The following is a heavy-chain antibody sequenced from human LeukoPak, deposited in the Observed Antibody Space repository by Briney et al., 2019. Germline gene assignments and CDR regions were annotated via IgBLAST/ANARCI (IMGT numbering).Heavy chain of an antibody. CDR1: GGSISSSSYY. V-gene: IGHV4-39*01. CDR2: IYYSGST. CDR3: ARVRGRDYGDEFDY. D-gene: IGHD4-17*01. Sequence: PSETLSLTCTVSGGSISSSSYYWGWIRQPPGKGLEWIGSIYYSGSTYYNPSLKSRVTISVDTSKNQFSLKLSSVTAADTAVYYCARVRGRDYGDEFDYWGQGTLVTVSS. J-gene: IGHJ4*02.